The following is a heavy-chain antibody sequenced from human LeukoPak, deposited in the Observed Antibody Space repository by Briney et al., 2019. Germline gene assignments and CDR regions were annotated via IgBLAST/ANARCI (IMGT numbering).Heavy chain of an antibody. CDR2: INTDRSIT. J-gene: IGHJ6*02. V-gene: IGHV3-74*01. CDR1: GFTFSNYW. CDR3: ARVHHSGSYYHYYYGMDV. D-gene: IGHD1-26*01. Sequence: GGSLRLSCVASGFTFSNYWMHWVRQVPGKGLVWVSRINTDRSITNYADSVKGRFTISRDNAKNTVYLQMNSLRVEDTAVYYCARVHHSGSYYHYYYGMDVWGQGTTVTVSS.